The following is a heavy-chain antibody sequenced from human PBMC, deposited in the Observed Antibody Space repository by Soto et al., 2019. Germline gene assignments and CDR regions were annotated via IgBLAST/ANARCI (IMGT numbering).Heavy chain of an antibody. V-gene: IGHV1-69*12. Sequence: QVQLVQSGAEVKKPGSSVKVSCKASGGTFSSYAISRVRQAPGQGLEWMGGIIPIFGTANYAQKFQGRVTITADESTSTAYMELSSLRSEDTAVYYCASRYCISTSCFLNWFDPWGQGTLVTVSS. CDR3: ASRYCISTSCFLNWFDP. D-gene: IGHD2-2*01. CDR2: IIPIFGTA. CDR1: GGTFSSYA. J-gene: IGHJ5*02.